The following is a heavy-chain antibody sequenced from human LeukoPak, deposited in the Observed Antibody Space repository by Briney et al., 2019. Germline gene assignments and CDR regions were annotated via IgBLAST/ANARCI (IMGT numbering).Heavy chain of an antibody. D-gene: IGHD2-15*01. CDR3: AKDCNGGNCYIDY. CDR2: MSGRGVST. V-gene: IGHV3-23*01. Sequence: GGSLRLSCAASGFTFTNYAMSWARQAPGKGLEWVSGMSGRGVSTYYADSVKGRFTISSDNSKNTLYLQMNSLRAEDTAIYYCAKDCNGGNCYIDYWGQGTLVTVAS. CDR1: GFTFTNYA. J-gene: IGHJ4*02.